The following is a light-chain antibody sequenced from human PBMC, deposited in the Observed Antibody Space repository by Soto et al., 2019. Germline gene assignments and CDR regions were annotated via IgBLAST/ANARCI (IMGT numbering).Light chain of an antibody. Sequence: EIVLTQSPGTLSLSPGERATLSCRASQSVSSSFLAWYQQKPGQAPRLLIYGASSRATGIPDRFSGSGSGTDFTLTISRLEPEDFAVYYCQQYDSSPSTFGPGTKVEIK. CDR2: GAS. CDR1: QSVSSSF. V-gene: IGKV3-20*01. CDR3: QQYDSSPST. J-gene: IGKJ3*01.